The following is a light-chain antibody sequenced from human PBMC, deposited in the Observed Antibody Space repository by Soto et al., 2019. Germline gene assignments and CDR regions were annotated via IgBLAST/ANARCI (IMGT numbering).Light chain of an antibody. CDR1: QSVSSN. CDR2: DAS. V-gene: IGKV3-15*01. Sequence: EKVMTQSPATLSVSPGERATLSCRSSQSVSSNLAWYQQKPGQAPRLLIYDASTRATGIPARFSGSGSGTEFTLTISSLQSEDLAVYYCLQYDDWPETFGQGTKV. CDR3: LQYDDWPET. J-gene: IGKJ1*01.